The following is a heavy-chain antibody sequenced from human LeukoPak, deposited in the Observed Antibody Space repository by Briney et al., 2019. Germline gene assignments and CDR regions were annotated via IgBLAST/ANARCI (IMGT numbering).Heavy chain of an antibody. D-gene: IGHD3-10*01. V-gene: IGHV4-34*01. CDR2: INHSGST. CDR3: ARDGLITMVRGGYYYYMDV. Sequence: PSETLSLTCAVYGGSFSGYYWSWIRQPPGKGLEWIGEINHSGSTNYNPSLKSRVTISVDTSKNQFSLKLSSVTAADTAVYYCARDGLITMVRGGYYYYMDVWGKGTTVTISS. J-gene: IGHJ6*03. CDR1: GGSFSGYY.